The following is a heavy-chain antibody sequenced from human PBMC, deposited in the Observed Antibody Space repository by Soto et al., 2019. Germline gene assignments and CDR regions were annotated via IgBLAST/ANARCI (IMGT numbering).Heavy chain of an antibody. Sequence: LSLTCAVYGGSFSGYYWSWIRQPPGKGLEWIGEINHSGSTNYNPSLKSRATISVDTSKNQFSLKLSSVTAADTAVYYCARGRIPALGANFDYWGQGTMVTVYS. V-gene: IGHV4-34*01. CDR3: ARGRIPALGANFDY. CDR1: GGSFSGYY. CDR2: INHSGST. D-gene: IGHD1-26*01. J-gene: IGHJ4*02.